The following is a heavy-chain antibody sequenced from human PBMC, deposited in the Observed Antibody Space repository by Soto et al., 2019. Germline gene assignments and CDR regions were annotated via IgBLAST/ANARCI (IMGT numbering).Heavy chain of an antibody. D-gene: IGHD6-13*01. CDR3: ARGEQQLPKHHNWFDP. Sequence: EVQLVESGGGLVKPGGSLRLSCAASGFTFSSYSMNWVRQAPGKGLEWVSSISSSSSYIYYADSVKGRFTISRDNAKNSRYLQMNSLRAEDTAVYYCARGEQQLPKHHNWFDPWGQGTLVTVSS. J-gene: IGHJ5*02. V-gene: IGHV3-21*01. CDR1: GFTFSSYS. CDR2: ISSSSSYI.